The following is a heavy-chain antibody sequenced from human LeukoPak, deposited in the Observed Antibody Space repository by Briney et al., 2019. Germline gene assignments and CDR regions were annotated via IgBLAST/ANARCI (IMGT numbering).Heavy chain of an antibody. Sequence: PGGSLRLSCAASGFTFSSYAMSWVRQAPGKGLEWVSAISGSGGSTYYADSVKGRFTISRDNSKNTLYLQMNSLKAEDTAVYYCARSPVVDRAFDPWGQGTLVTVSS. J-gene: IGHJ5*02. CDR2: ISGSGGST. CDR1: GFTFSSYA. CDR3: ARSPVVDRAFDP. D-gene: IGHD3-22*01. V-gene: IGHV3-23*01.